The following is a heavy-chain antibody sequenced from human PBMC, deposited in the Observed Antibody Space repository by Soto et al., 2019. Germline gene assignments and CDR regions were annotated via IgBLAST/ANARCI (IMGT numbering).Heavy chain of an antibody. CDR3: ARGRRRYYDFWSGQANWFDP. CDR1: GGSISSGGYS. J-gene: IGHJ5*02. Sequence: PSETLSLTCAVSGGSISSGGYSWSWIRQPPGKGLEWIGYIYHSGSTYYNPSLKSRVTISVDRSKNQFSLKLSSVTAADTAVYYCARGRRRYYDFWSGQANWFDPCGQGTLVTVSS. D-gene: IGHD3-3*01. V-gene: IGHV4-30-2*01. CDR2: IYHSGST.